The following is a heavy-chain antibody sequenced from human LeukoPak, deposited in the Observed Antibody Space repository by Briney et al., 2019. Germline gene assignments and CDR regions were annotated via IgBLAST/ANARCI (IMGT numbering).Heavy chain of an antibody. Sequence: ASVKVSCKASGGTFSSYAISWVRQAPGQGLEWMGGIIPIFGTANYAQKFQGRVTITADESTSTAYMELSSLRSEDTAVYYCAACGGDCYYYYYGMDVWGQGTTVTV. J-gene: IGHJ6*02. CDR2: IIPIFGTA. CDR3: AACGGDCYYYYYGMDV. CDR1: GGTFSSYA. V-gene: IGHV1-69*13. D-gene: IGHD2-21*02.